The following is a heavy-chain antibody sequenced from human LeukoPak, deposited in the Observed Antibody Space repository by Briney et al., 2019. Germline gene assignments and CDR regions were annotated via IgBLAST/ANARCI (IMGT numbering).Heavy chain of an antibody. D-gene: IGHD5-18*01. CDR2: IYHSGST. V-gene: IGHV4-38-2*01. CDR1: GYSISSGYY. J-gene: IGHJ6*03. Sequence: SETLSLTCAVSGYSISSGYYWGWIRQPPGKGLEWIGSIYHSGSTYYYPSLKSRVTISVDTSKKQFSLKLRSVTAADTAVYYCARHRNLDTAYYMDVWGKGTTVTVPS. CDR3: ARHRNLDTAYYMDV.